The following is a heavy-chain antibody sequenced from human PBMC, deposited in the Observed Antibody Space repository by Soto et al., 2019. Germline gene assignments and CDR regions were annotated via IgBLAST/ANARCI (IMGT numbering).Heavy chain of an antibody. CDR2: IKQDGSEK. CDR3: ARDYSYSSSIEYYYDY. V-gene: IGHV3-7*01. D-gene: IGHD6-6*01. Sequence: EVQLVESGGGLVQPGGSLRLSCAASEFTFSSYWMSWVRQAPGKGLEWVANIKQDGSEKYYVDSVKGRFTISRDNAKNSRYLQMNSLRAEDTAVYYCARDYSYSSSIEYYYDYWGQGTLVTVSS. J-gene: IGHJ4*02. CDR1: EFTFSSYW.